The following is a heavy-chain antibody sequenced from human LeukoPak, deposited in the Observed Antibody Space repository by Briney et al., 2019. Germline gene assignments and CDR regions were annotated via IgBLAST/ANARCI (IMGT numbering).Heavy chain of an antibody. CDR3: ARVTSSGWSSYFDY. J-gene: IGHJ4*02. V-gene: IGHV3-20*04. Sequence: RPGGSLRLSCAASGFTFDDYGMSWVRQAPGKGLEWVSGINWNGGSTGYADSVKGRFPISRDNAKNSLYLQMNSLRAEDTALYYCARVTSSGWSSYFDYWGQGTLVTVSS. D-gene: IGHD6-19*01. CDR2: INWNGGST. CDR1: GFTFDDYG.